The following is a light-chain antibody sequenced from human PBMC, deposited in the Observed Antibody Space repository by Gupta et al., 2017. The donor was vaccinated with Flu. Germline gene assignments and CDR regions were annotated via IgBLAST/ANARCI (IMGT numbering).Light chain of an antibody. Sequence: EIVLTQSPGTLSLSPGERATLSCRASQSFSSSYLAWYPQKPVQAPRLLIYGASSRAPGIPDRFSGSGSGTDFTLTISRLEPEDFVVYYCQQYGSSLGGGTKVEIK. CDR1: QSFSSSY. CDR2: GAS. J-gene: IGKJ4*01. CDR3: QQYGSS. V-gene: IGKV3-20*01.